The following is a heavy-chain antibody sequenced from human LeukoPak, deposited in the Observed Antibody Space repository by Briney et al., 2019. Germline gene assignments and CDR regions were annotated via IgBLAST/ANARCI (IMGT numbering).Heavy chain of an antibody. Sequence: SETLSLTCTVSGGFISSYYWSWIRQPAGKGLEWIGRIYTSGSTNYNPSLKSRVTMSVDTSKNQFSLKLSSVTAADTAVYYCAVVPAATGPYDAFDIWGQGTMVTVSS. CDR2: IYTSGST. J-gene: IGHJ3*02. CDR3: AVVPAATGPYDAFDI. CDR1: GGFISSYY. D-gene: IGHD2-2*01. V-gene: IGHV4-4*07.